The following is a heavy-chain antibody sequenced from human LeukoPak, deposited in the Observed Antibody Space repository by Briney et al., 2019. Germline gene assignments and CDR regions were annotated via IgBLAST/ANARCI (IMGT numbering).Heavy chain of an antibody. CDR2: IRYDGSNK. Sequence: GGSLRLSCAASGFTFSSYGMHWVRQAPGKGLEWVAFIRYDGSNKYYADSVKGRFTISRDNSKNTLYLQMNSLRAEDTAVYYCAKVRLWIQLWEDYWGQGTLVTVSS. D-gene: IGHD5-18*01. J-gene: IGHJ4*02. CDR1: GFTFSSYG. V-gene: IGHV3-30*02. CDR3: AKVRLWIQLWEDY.